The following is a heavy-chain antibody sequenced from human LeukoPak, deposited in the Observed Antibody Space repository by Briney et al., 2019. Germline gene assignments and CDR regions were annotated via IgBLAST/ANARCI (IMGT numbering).Heavy chain of an antibody. CDR1: GGSISSYY. CDR2: IYYSGST. CDR3: ARLASGYGENWFDP. V-gene: IGHV4-59*08. Sequence: PSETLSLTCTVSGGSISSYYWSWIRQPPGKGLEWIGYIYYSGSTNYNPSLKSRVTISVDTSKNQFSLKLSSVTAADTAVYYCARLASGYGENWFDPWGQGTLVTVSS. D-gene: IGHD4/OR15-4a*01. J-gene: IGHJ5*02.